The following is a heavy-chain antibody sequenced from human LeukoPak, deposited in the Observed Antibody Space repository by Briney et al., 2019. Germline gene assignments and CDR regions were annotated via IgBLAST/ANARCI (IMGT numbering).Heavy chain of an antibody. D-gene: IGHD3-10*01. J-gene: IGHJ4*02. V-gene: IGHV4-39*01. CDR1: GGSIINSNW. CDR2: IYYSGST. CDR3: ARQGGDKPLDY. Sequence: SETLSLTCAVSGGSIINSNWWSWVRQPPGKGLEWIGSIYYSGSTYYNPSLKSRVTISVDTPKNQFSLKLSSVTAADTAVYYCARQGGDKPLDYWGQGTLVTVSS.